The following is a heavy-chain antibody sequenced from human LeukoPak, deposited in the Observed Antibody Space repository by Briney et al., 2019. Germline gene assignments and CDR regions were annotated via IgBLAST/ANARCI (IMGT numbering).Heavy chain of an antibody. Sequence: PSETLSLTCTVSGGSISSSSYYWGWIRQPPGKGLEWIGCIYYTGSTNYNPSLKSRVTISVDTSKNQFSLKLSSVTAADTAVYYCARYDVWGTYRAFDYWGQGTLVTVSS. CDR2: IYYTGST. CDR1: GGSISSSSYY. D-gene: IGHD3-16*02. V-gene: IGHV4-39*07. J-gene: IGHJ4*02. CDR3: ARYDVWGTYRAFDY.